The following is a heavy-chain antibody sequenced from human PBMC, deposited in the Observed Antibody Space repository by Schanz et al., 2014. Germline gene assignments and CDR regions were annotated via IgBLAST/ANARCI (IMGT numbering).Heavy chain of an antibody. CDR2: INTGGDST. Sequence: QVQLVESGGGVVQPGRSLRLSCAASGFTFSSYALHWVRQAPGKGLEWVSSINTGGDSTYYADSVKGRFTISRDNAKNTLYLQMNTLRAEDTAVYYCARKMKLGVYGGKGHDSLDIWGQGTMVTVSS. CDR3: ARKMKLGVYGGKGHDSLDI. V-gene: IGHV3-NL1*01. D-gene: IGHD4-17*01. J-gene: IGHJ3*02. CDR1: GFTFSSYA.